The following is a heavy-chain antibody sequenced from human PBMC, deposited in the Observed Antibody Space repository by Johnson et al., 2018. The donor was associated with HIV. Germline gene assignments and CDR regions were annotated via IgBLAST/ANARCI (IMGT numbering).Heavy chain of an antibody. V-gene: IGHV3-66*01. CDR2: IYSGGDT. J-gene: IGHJ3*02. CDR3: TRVSSTSWALDI. D-gene: IGHD2-15*01. Sequence: VLLVESGGGLVQPGRSLRLSCAASGFIVRSNYMNWVRQAPGKGLEWVSVIYSGGDTYYSDSVMGRFTISRDTSKNTLYLQMNSLRGDDTAVYYCTRVSSTSWALDIGGQGTLVTVSS. CDR1: GFIVRSNY.